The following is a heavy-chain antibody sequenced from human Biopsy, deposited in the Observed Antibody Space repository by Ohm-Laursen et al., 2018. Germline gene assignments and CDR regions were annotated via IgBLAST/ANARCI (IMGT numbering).Heavy chain of an antibody. V-gene: IGHV3-30*18. CDR2: IFYDGSNT. J-gene: IGHJ6*02. CDR1: GFTFNNYG. CDR3: AKDRYNYTPIGGFSMDV. Sequence: SSLRLSCSASGFTFNNYGMQWVRQAPGKGLAWVAFIFYDGSNTYYADSVKGRFTISRDNSRDTLYLQMSSLRAEDTAVYYCAKDRYNYTPIGGFSMDVWGQGTTVTVSS. D-gene: IGHD5-18*01.